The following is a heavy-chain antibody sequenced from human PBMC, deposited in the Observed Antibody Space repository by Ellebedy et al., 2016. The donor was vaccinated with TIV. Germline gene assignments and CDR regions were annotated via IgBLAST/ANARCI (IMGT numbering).Heavy chain of an antibody. CDR1: GGTFSSYA. CDR3: VRSPFYDILTGYYIHYYFDY. D-gene: IGHD3-9*01. Sequence: ASVKVSXKASGGTFSSYAISWVRQAPGQGLEWMGGIIPIFGTANYAQKFQGRVTITADESTSTAYMELSSLRSEDTAVYYCVRSPFYDILTGYYIHYYFDYWGQGTLVTVSS. J-gene: IGHJ4*02. V-gene: IGHV1-69*13. CDR2: IIPIFGTA.